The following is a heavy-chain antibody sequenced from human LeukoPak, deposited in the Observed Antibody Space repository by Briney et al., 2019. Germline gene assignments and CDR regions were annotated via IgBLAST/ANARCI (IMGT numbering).Heavy chain of an antibody. CDR2: INPNSGGT. J-gene: IGHJ3*02. Sequence: ASVKVSCRASGYTFTGYYMHWVRQAPGQGLEWMGWINPNSGGTNYAQKFQGRVTMTRDTSTSTAYMELRSLRSDDTAVYYCARDGHRRYHYDSSGREDAFDIWGQGTMVIVSS. CDR1: GYTFTGYY. D-gene: IGHD3-22*01. V-gene: IGHV1-2*02. CDR3: ARDGHRRYHYDSSGREDAFDI.